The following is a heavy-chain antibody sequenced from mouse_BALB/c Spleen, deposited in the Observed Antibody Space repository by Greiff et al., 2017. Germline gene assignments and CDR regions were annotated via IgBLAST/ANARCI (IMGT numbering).Heavy chain of an antibody. Sequence: QVTLKESGPGILQPSQTLSLTCSFSGFSLSTSGMGVSWIRQPSGKGLEWLAHIYWDDDKRYNPSLKSRLTISKDTSRNQVFLKITSVDTADTATYYCARRNWEGYFDYWGQGTTLTVSS. J-gene: IGHJ2*01. D-gene: IGHD4-1*01. CDR1: GFSLSTSGMG. CDR2: IYWDDDK. V-gene: IGHV8-12*01. CDR3: ARRNWEGYFDY.